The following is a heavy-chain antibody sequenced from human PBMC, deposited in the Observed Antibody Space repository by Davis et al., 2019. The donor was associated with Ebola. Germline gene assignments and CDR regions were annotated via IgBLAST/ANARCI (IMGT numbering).Heavy chain of an antibody. J-gene: IGHJ6*02. CDR1: GYTFTSYD. Sequence: ASVKVSCKASGYTFTSYDINWVRQATGQGLEWMGWMNPNSGNTGYAQKFQGRVTMTRNTSISTAYMELSSLRSEDTAVYYCARRAVAGGYYYYGMDVWGQGTTVTVSS. V-gene: IGHV1-8*01. CDR3: ARRAVAGGYYYYGMDV. D-gene: IGHD6-19*01. CDR2: MNPNSGNT.